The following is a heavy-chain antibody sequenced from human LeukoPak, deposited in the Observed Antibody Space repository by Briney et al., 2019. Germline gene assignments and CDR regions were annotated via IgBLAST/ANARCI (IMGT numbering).Heavy chain of an antibody. D-gene: IGHD5-12*01. CDR1: GGTFSSYA. J-gene: IGHJ4*02. Sequence: SVEVSCKASGGTFSSYAISWVRQAPGQGLEWMGRIIPILGIANYAQKFQGRVTITADKSTSTAYMELSSLRSEDTAVYYCARDKYSGYGNLDYWGQGTLVTVSS. CDR2: IIPILGIA. CDR3: ARDKYSGYGNLDY. V-gene: IGHV1-69*04.